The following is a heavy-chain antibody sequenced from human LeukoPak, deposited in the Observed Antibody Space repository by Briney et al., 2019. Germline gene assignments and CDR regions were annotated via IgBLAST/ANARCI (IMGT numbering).Heavy chain of an antibody. CDR1: GFTFSSYW. CDR3: ARGTTGY. CDR2: IKDDGTVQ. Sequence: GGSLRLSCAASGFTFSSYWMSWARQAPGKGLEWLANIKDDGTVQYYVDSVKGRFTISRVNAKNSLYLQMNSLRAEDTAVYYCARGTTGYWGQGTLVTVSS. D-gene: IGHD1-1*01. V-gene: IGHV3-7*01. J-gene: IGHJ4*02.